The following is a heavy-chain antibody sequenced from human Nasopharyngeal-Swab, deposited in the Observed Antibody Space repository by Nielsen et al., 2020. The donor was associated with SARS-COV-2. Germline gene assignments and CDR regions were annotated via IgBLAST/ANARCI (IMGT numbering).Heavy chain of an antibody. CDR2: ISAYNGNT. V-gene: IGHV1-18*01. CDR3: ARAPNSGYDSGLPMDV. D-gene: IGHD5-12*01. CDR1: GYTFTSYG. Sequence: ASVKVSCKASGYTFTSYGISWVRQAPGQGLEWMGWISAYNGNTNYAQKLQGGVTMTTDTSTSTAHMELRSLRSDDTAVYYCARAPNSGYDSGLPMDVWGQGTTVTVSS. J-gene: IGHJ6*02.